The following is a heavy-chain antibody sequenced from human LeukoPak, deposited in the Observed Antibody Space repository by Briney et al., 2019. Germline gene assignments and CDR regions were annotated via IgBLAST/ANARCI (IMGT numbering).Heavy chain of an antibody. J-gene: IGHJ5*02. V-gene: IGHV4-59*12. CDR3: ARTPRSYSNWFDP. Sequence: SETLSLTCTVSGGSISSYYWSWIRQPPGKGLEWIGYTYYSGSTNYNPSLKSRVTMSVDTSKNQFSLKLSSVTAADTAVYYCARTPRSYSNWFDPWGQGTLVTVSS. CDR1: GGSISSYY. CDR2: TYYSGST. D-gene: IGHD1-26*01.